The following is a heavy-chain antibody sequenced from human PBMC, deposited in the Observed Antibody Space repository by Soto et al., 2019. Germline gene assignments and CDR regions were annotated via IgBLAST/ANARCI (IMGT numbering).Heavy chain of an antibody. Sequence: AGGSLRLSCTASGFTFSSYAMSWVRQAPGKELEWVSTISGNSGKTNYAESVKGRFSISRDNSKNTVHLQLDSLRAEDTAVYFCEKMGFVLMDLYYFHQWGHGTLVTVYS. D-gene: IGHD2-8*01. CDR3: EKMGFVLMDLYYFHQ. CDR1: GFTFSSYA. CDR2: ISGNSGKT. V-gene: IGHV3-23*01. J-gene: IGHJ4*01.